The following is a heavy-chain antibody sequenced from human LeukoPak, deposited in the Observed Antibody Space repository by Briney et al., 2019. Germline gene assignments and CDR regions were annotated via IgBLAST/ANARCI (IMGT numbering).Heavy chain of an antibody. J-gene: IGHJ3*02. CDR2: IYYSGST. Sequence: PSETLSLTCTVSGGSISSYYWSWIRQPPGKGLEWIGCIYYSGSTNYNPSLKSRVTISVDTSKNQFSLKLSSVTAADTAVYYCARFVGGMNAFDIWGQGTMVTVSS. CDR1: GGSISSYY. D-gene: IGHD1-26*01. V-gene: IGHV4-59*01. CDR3: ARFVGGMNAFDI.